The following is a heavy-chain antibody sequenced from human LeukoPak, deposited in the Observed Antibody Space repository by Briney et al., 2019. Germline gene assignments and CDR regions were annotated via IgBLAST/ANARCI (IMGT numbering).Heavy chain of an antibody. V-gene: IGHV3-43*02. Sequence: GRTLRLSCVASGLPIAGFAMHWVRQAPQKGLEWVSLISGDGVSTFYADSVKGRFSISRDNSKNSLSLEMNSLRTEDTAMYHCARESGKFDYWGQGTLVAVSS. CDR2: ISGDGVST. CDR3: ARESGKFDY. CDR1: GLPIAGFA. J-gene: IGHJ4*02.